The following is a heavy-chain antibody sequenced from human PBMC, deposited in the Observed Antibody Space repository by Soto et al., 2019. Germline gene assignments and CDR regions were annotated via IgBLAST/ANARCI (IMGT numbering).Heavy chain of an antibody. CDR2: IYWDDDK. D-gene: IGHD3-3*01. CDR3: AHSTTISGRNYYYYYYMDV. J-gene: IGHJ6*03. CDR1: GFSLSTSGVG. V-gene: IGHV2-5*02. Sequence: GSGPTLVNPTQTLTLTCTFSGFSLSTSGVGVGWIRQPPGKALEWLALIYWDDDKRYSPSLKSRLTITKDTSKNQVVLTMTNMDPVDTATYYCAHSTTISGRNYYYYYYMDVWGKGTTVTVSS.